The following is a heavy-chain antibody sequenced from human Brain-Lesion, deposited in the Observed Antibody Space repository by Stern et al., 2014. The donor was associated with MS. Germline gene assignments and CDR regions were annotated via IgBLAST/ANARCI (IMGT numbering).Heavy chain of an antibody. CDR1: GGSVSSTSYA. Sequence: QLQLQESGPGLVKPSETLSLTCTVAGGSVSSTSYAWAWIRQPPGKGLGWIGTIYYSGNTYYSPSLKSRLTISLATSKNQFSLQLRSVTAADTAVYYCAGEEDIRYCSGGSCTGNWFDPWGQGTLVTVSS. J-gene: IGHJ5*02. V-gene: IGHV4-39*01. D-gene: IGHD2-15*01. CDR3: AGEEDIRYCSGGSCTGNWFDP. CDR2: IYYSGNT.